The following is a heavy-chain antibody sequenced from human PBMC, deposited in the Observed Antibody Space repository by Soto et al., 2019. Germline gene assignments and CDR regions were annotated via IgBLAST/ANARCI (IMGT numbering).Heavy chain of an antibody. CDR2: ISASGDNT. D-gene: IGHD2-8*02. CDR1: GFTFNNYA. Sequence: PWGSLRLSCAASGFTFNNYAMSWVRQAPGKGLEWVSAISASGDNTNYADSVKGRFIISRDNSKNTLYLLMNRLRTEDSAIYYCAKIALVGSFGFELARDYWGQGILVTVSS. CDR3: AKIALVGSFGFELARDY. J-gene: IGHJ4*02. V-gene: IGHV3-23*01.